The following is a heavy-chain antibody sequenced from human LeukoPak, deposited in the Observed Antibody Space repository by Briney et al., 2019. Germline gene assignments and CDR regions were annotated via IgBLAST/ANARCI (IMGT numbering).Heavy chain of an antibody. CDR2: INSDGSST. Sequence: PGGSLRLSCAASGFTFSSYWMHWVRQAPGKGLVWVSRINSDGSSTSYADSVKGRFTISRENAKNTLYLQMNSLRAEDTAVYYCARGSMVRGVLRYNWFDPWGQGTLVTVSS. CDR3: ARGSMVRGVLRYNWFDP. D-gene: IGHD3-10*01. V-gene: IGHV3-74*01. J-gene: IGHJ5*02. CDR1: GFTFSSYW.